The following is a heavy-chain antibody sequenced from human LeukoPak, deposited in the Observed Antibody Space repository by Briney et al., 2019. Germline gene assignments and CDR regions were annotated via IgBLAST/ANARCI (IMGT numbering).Heavy chain of an antibody. CDR1: GYTFTGYY. V-gene: IGHV1-2*02. CDR2: IHPNSGGT. D-gene: IGHD6-19*01. CDR3: ARLASVPG. J-gene: IGHJ1*01. Sequence: ASVKVSCKASGYTFTGYYLHWVRQAPGQGLEWMGWIHPNSGGTNYAQKFQGRVTMTRDTSISTAYMELSSLRSDDAAVYFCARLASVPGWGQGTLVTVSS.